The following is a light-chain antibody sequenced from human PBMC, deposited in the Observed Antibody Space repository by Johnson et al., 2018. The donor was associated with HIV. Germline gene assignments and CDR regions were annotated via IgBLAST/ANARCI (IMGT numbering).Light chain of an antibody. CDR2: DNN. CDR3: GTWDSGLSGGLYL. Sequence: QSVLTQPPSVSAAPGQKVTISCSGSSSNIGNNYVSWYQQLPGTAPKLLIYDNNKLPSGIPGRFSGSKSGTSATLGITGLQTGDEADYYCGTWDSGLSGGLYLFGPGTKVTVL. J-gene: IGLJ1*01. V-gene: IGLV1-51*01. CDR1: SSNIGNNY.